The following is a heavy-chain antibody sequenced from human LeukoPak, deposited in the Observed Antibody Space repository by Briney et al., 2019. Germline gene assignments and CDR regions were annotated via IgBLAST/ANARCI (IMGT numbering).Heavy chain of an antibody. V-gene: IGHV3-23*01. D-gene: IGHD6-13*01. CDR2: ISGGSEDT. J-gene: IGHJ6*01. CDR1: GFTFGSYA. Sequence: GGSLRLSCTASGFTFGSYAMSWVRQAPGKGLEWVSSISGGSEDTYYADSVKGRFTISRDNSKSTLYLQMNSLRAEDAAVYYCARTIAQYSNSWLYFYYGLDVWGRGTTVTVSS. CDR3: ARTIAQYSNSWLYFYYGLDV.